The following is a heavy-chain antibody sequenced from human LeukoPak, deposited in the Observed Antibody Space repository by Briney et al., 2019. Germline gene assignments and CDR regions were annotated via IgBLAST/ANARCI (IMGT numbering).Heavy chain of an antibody. CDR3: ARDITIFGVVDQNWFDP. D-gene: IGHD3-3*01. J-gene: IGHJ5*02. V-gene: IGHV4-39*07. CDR2: IYYSGST. CDR1: GGSISSSSYY. Sequence: SETLSLTCTVSGGSISSSSYYWGWIRQPPGKGLEWIGSIYYSGSTNYNPSLKSRVTMSVDTSKNQFSLKLSSVTAADTAVYYCARDITIFGVVDQNWFDPWGQGTLVTVSS.